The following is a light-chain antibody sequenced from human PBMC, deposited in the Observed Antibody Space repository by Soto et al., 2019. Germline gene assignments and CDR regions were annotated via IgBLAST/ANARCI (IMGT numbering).Light chain of an antibody. CDR1: QSVGSS. Sequence: EILLTQSPGTLSLSPGERATLSFGASQSVGSSLSWYQQKPGQAPRLLFYGASSRATGIPDRFSGSGSGTDFTLTIGRLEPEDFAVYYCQQYGDSPWTFGQGTKVDIK. J-gene: IGKJ1*01. CDR2: GAS. V-gene: IGKV3-20*01. CDR3: QQYGDSPWT.